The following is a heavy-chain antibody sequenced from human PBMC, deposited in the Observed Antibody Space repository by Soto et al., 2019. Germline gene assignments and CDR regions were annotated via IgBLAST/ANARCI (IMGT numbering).Heavy chain of an antibody. CDR3: ARPSGFGELAPFDY. J-gene: IGHJ4*02. CDR2: INHSGST. D-gene: IGHD3-10*01. CDR1: GGSFSGYY. Sequence: SETLSLTCAVYGGSFSGYYWSWIRQPPGKGLEWIGEINHSGSTNYNPSLKSRVTISVDTSKNQFSLKLSSVTAADTAVYYCARPSGFGELAPFDYWGQGTLVTVSS. V-gene: IGHV4-34*01.